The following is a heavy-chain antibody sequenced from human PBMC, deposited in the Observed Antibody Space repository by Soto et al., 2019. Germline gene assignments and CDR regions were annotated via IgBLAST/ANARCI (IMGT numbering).Heavy chain of an antibody. D-gene: IGHD6-6*01. CDR3: ARESGSLYYYYGMDV. V-gene: IGHV3-53*01. Sequence: PVGSLRLSCAASGFTVSSNYMSWVRQAPGKGLEWISVIYSGGSTYYADSVKGRFTISRDNSKNTLYLQMNSLRAEDTAVYYCARESGSLYYYYGMDVWGQGTTVTVSS. CDR2: IYSGGST. CDR1: GFTVSSNY. J-gene: IGHJ6*02.